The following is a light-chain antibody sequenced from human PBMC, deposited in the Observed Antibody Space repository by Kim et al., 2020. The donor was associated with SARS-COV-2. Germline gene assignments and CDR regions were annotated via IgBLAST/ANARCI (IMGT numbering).Light chain of an antibody. CDR2: EVI. J-gene: IGLJ2*01. CDR3: SSYEGRNTMV. CDR1: SSDVGAYNY. Sequence: GESVTISWTGTSSDVGAYNYVSWYQQHPGKAPKHILYEVIKRPSGVPDRFSGSKSGNTTALTGSGLQGEDEADYYCSSYEGRNTMVFGGGTQLTVL. V-gene: IGLV2-8*01.